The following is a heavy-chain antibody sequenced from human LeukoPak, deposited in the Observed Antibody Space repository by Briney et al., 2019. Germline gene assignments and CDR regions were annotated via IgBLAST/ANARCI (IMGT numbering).Heavy chain of an antibody. Sequence: PGGSLRLSCGASGFTFNSYWMSWVRRAPGKGLEWVANIKGLEWVANINQDGSEKYYVDSVKGRFTISRDNAENSLYLQMNSLRAEDSAVYYCAISATARGGVDVWGKGTTVTVSS. CDR3: AISATARGGVDV. CDR1: GFTFNSYW. V-gene: IGHV3-7*03. D-gene: IGHD5-18*01. CDR2: INQDGSEK. J-gene: IGHJ6*04.